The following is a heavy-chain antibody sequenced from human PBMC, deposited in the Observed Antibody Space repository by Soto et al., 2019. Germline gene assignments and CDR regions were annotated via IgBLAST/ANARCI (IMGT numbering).Heavy chain of an antibody. J-gene: IGHJ4*02. CDR3: ARIEVGPNYFDY. CDR2: INPNSGGT. D-gene: IGHD1-26*01. Sequence: ASVKVSCRASGYTFTGYYMHWVRQAPGQGLEWMGWINPNSGGTNYAQKFQGRVTMTRDTSISTAYMELSRLRSDDTAVYYCARIEVGPNYFDYWGQGTLVTVSS. V-gene: IGHV1-2*02. CDR1: GYTFTGYY.